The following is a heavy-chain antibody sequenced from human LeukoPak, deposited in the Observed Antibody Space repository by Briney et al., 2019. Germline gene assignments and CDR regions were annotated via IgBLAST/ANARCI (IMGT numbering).Heavy chain of an antibody. CDR3: ATYSGAHHKTFDD. CDR1: GFSLSSYW. CDR2: IKQDESEK. V-gene: IGHV3-7*03. J-gene: IGHJ4*02. D-gene: IGHD1-26*01. Sequence: GGSLRLSCAASGFSLSSYWMSWVRQAPGKGLEWVANIKQDESEKDYVDSVKGRFTISRDNAKNSMYLQMSSLRAEDTAVYYCATYSGAHHKTFDDWGQGTLVTVSS.